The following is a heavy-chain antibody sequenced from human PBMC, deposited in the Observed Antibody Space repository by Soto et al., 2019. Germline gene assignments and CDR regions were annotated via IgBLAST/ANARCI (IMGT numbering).Heavy chain of an antibody. V-gene: IGHV3-7*01. J-gene: IGHJ4*02. CDR3: ARDQPGPTSY. Sequence: PGGSLRLSCGGSGFTFSSYWMSWVRQAPGKGLEWVAIIKEDGSEKYNVDSVKGRFTISRDNAKNSLYLQMNSLRAEDTAVYYCARDQPGPTSYWGQGTLVTVSS. CDR2: IKEDGSEK. CDR1: GFTFSSYW.